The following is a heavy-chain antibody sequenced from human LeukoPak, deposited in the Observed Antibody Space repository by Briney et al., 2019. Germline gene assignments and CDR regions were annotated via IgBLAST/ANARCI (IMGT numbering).Heavy chain of an antibody. CDR2: IYYSGST. J-gene: IGHJ4*02. CDR3: ARTSGSSGCYYPYY. CDR1: GGSISSSSYY. Sequence: SETQSLTCTVSGGSISSSSYYGGWIRQPPGKGLEWIGSIYYSGSTYYNPSLKSRVTISVDTSKNQFSLKLSSVTAADTAVYYCARTSGSSGCYYPYYWGQGTLVTVSS. V-gene: IGHV4-39*01. D-gene: IGHD3-22*01.